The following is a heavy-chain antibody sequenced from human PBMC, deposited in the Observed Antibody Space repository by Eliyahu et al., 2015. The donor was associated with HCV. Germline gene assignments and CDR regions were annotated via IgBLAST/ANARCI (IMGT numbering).Heavy chain of an antibody. V-gene: IGHV3-21*01. D-gene: IGHD2-2*02. Sequence: EVQLVESGGGLVKPGGSLRLSCAASGFTFSSYSMNWVRQAPGKGLEWVSSISSSSSYIYYADSVKGRFTISRDNAKNSLYLQMNSLRAEDTAVYYCARDEEGLGYCSSTSCYRGYYYYGMDVWGQGTTVTVSS. CDR2: ISSSSSYI. CDR3: ARDEEGLGYCSSTSCYRGYYYYGMDV. CDR1: GFTFSSYS. J-gene: IGHJ6*02.